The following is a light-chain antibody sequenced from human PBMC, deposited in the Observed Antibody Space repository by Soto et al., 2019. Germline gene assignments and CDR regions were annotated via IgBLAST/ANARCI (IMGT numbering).Light chain of an antibody. CDR2: GTS. J-gene: IGKJ1*01. V-gene: IGKV3-20*01. CDR3: QQYGSSPRS. CDR1: QNVGSRY. Sequence: EIVLTQSPGTLSLSPGERATLSCRASQNVGSRYLAWYQQKPGQAPRLVIYGTSNRATGIPGRFGGSGSGTDFSLTISGLEPGDVVVSYCQQYGSSPRSFGQGTKVEIK.